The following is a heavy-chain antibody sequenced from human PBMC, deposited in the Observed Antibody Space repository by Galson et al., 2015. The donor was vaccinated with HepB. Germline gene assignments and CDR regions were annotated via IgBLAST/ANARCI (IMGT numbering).Heavy chain of an antibody. CDR2: IWYDGSNK. Sequence: SLRLSCAASGFTFSSYGMHWIRQAPGKGLEWVAVIWYDGSNKYYADSVKGRFTISRDNSKNTLYLQMNSLRAEDTAVYYCARGTAYDYIWGTMAADYWGQGTLVTVSS. CDR3: ARGTAYDYIWGTMAADY. D-gene: IGHD3-16*01. CDR1: GFTFSSYG. V-gene: IGHV3-33*01. J-gene: IGHJ4*02.